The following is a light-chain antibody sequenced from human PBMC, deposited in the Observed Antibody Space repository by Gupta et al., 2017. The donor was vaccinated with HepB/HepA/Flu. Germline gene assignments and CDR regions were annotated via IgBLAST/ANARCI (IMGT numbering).Light chain of an antibody. V-gene: IGLV2-23*02. Sequence: SALTQPASASGSPGQSITISCTGTSSDIGTYDLVSWYQQHPGKAPKPMIYDVTKRPSGVSNRFSGSKSGNRASLTITGVEAEDEADYYCCAYGGIVSIGVFGGGTKLTVL. CDR1: SSDIGTYDL. CDR3: CAYGGIVSIGV. J-gene: IGLJ3*02. CDR2: DVT.